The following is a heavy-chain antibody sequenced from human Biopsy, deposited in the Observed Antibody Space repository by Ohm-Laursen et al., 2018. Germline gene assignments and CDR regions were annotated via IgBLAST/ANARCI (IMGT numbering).Heavy chain of an antibody. V-gene: IGHV4-34*01. CDR3: ARGSGYFKLDV. CDR1: GESSSGYL. CDR2: INQSGST. J-gene: IGHJ6*02. D-gene: IGHD5-12*01. Sequence: PGTLSLTCAVNGESSSGYLWNWIRQPPGKGLEWIGEINQSGSTKYNPSLKRRATLSADSSNSQFSLRLTSVTAADTAIYYCARGSGYFKLDVWGQGTTVTVSS.